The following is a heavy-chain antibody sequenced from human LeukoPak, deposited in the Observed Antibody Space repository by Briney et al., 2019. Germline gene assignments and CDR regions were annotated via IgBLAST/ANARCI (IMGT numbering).Heavy chain of an antibody. CDR3: ARSSGYHGYYFDY. CDR2: IYPGDSDT. V-gene: IGHV5-51*01. Sequence: GESLKVSCKGSGYSFTSYWIGWVRQMPGKGLEWTGIIYPGDSDTRYSPSFQGQVTIAADKSFSTAYLQWSSLKAADTAMYYCARSSGYHGYYFDYWGQGTLVTVSS. J-gene: IGHJ4*02. CDR1: GYSFTSYW. D-gene: IGHD3-22*01.